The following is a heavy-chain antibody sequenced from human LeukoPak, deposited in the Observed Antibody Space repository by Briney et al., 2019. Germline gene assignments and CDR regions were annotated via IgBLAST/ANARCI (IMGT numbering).Heavy chain of an antibody. CDR1: GFTFSSYS. Sequence: GGSLRLSCAASGFTFSSYSMNWVRQAPGKGLEWVSSISSSSSYIYYADSGKGRFTISRDNAKNSLYLQMNSLRAEDTAVYYCASRSYDSSGYYYGEFDYWGQGTLVTVSS. CDR2: ISSSSSYI. J-gene: IGHJ4*02. D-gene: IGHD3-22*01. CDR3: ASRSYDSSGYYYGEFDY. V-gene: IGHV3-21*01.